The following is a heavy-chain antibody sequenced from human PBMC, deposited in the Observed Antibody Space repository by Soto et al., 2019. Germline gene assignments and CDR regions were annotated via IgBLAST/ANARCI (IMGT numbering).Heavy chain of an antibody. CDR2: INHSGST. Sequence: QVQLQQWGAGLLKPSETLSLTCAVYGGSFSGYYWSWIRQPPGKGLEWIGEINHSGSTNYNPSLKSRVTISVDTSKNQFSLKLSSVTAADTAVYYCARGKGLYYYYYGMDVWGQGTTVTVSS. V-gene: IGHV4-34*01. J-gene: IGHJ6*02. CDR1: GGSFSGYY. CDR3: ARGKGLYYYYYGMDV.